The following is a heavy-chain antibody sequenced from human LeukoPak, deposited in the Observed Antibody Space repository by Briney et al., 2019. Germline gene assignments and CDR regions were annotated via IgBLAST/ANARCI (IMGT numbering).Heavy chain of an antibody. Sequence: GGSLRLSCAASRFTFRSYWMSWVRQAPGKGLEWVANIKQDGSEKYYVDSVKGRFTISRDNAKNSLYLQMNSLRAEDTAVYYCARYYYGSGSYYYEIYFDYWGQGTLVTVSS. D-gene: IGHD3-10*01. V-gene: IGHV3-7*05. J-gene: IGHJ4*02. CDR1: RFTFRSYW. CDR2: IKQDGSEK. CDR3: ARYYYGSGSYYYEIYFDY.